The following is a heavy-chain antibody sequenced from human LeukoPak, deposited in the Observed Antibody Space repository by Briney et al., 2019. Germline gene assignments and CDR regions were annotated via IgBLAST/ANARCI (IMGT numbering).Heavy chain of an antibody. J-gene: IGHJ4*02. D-gene: IGHD5-12*01. V-gene: IGHV3-74*01. Sequence: GGSLRLSCAASGFTFSSYWMHWVRQAPGKGLGWVSRINSDGSSTSYADSVKGRFTISRDNAKNTLYLQMNSLRAEDTAVYYCARDIMYSGYDYVFDYWGQGTLVTVSS. CDR3: ARDIMYSGYDYVFDY. CDR1: GFTFSSYW. CDR2: INSDGSST.